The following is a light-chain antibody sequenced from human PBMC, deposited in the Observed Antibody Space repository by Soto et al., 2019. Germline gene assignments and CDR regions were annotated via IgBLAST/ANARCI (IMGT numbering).Light chain of an antibody. CDR1: QSISSNY. V-gene: IGKV3-20*01. Sequence: EIVLTQSPGTLSLSPGERATLSCWASQSISSNYLAWYQQKPGQAPRLLISGSSIRATGIPKRFSGSASGTNFSLTISSLESEDFAVFYCHQYGRSPFTFGPGTKVDFK. CDR2: GSS. J-gene: IGKJ3*01. CDR3: HQYGRSPFT.